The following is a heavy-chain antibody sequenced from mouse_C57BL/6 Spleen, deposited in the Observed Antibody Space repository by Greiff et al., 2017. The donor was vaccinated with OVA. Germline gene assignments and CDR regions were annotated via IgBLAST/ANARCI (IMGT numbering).Heavy chain of an antibody. D-gene: IGHD1-1*01. CDR1: GYTFTDYN. CDR2: INPNNGGT. V-gene: IGHV1-22*01. J-gene: IGHJ4*01. Sequence: VQLQQSGPELVKPGASVKMSCKASGYTFTDYNMHWVKQSHGKSLEWIGYINPNNGGTSYNQKFKGKATLTVNKSSSTAYMELRSLTSEDSAVYYCARWGYGSSRMDYWGQGTSVTVSS. CDR3: ARWGYGSSRMDY.